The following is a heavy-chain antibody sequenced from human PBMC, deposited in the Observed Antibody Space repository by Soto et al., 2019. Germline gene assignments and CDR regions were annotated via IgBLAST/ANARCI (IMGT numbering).Heavy chain of an antibody. CDR2: VSGGSKTS. CDR1: GFSSKTYD. V-gene: IGHV3-23*01. CDR3: ARAERGNSWKHY. Sequence: GGSLRLSCAASGFSSKTYDMNLVRQAPGKGLEWISGVSGGSKTSYYADSVKGRFTISRDNSKDTLYLHMNNLRGEDTALYYCARAERGNSWKHYPGQGTLVTRLL. J-gene: IGHJ4*02. D-gene: IGHD6-13*01.